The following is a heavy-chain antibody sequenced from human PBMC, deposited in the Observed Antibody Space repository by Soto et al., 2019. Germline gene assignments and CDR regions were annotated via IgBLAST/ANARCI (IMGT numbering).Heavy chain of an antibody. Sequence: ASVKVSCKAAGYTFTSYDINWVRQATGQGLEWMGWMNPNSGNTGYAQKFQGRVTMTRNTSISTAYMELSSLRSEDTAVYYCARGGDYMLWFDPWGQGTLVTVSS. CDR2: MNPNSGNT. D-gene: IGHD4-4*01. J-gene: IGHJ5*02. CDR3: ARGGDYMLWFDP. V-gene: IGHV1-8*01. CDR1: GYTFTSYD.